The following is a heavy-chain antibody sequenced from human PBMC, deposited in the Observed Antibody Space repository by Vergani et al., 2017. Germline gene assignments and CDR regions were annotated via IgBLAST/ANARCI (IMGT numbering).Heavy chain of an antibody. J-gene: IGHJ4*02. CDR2: ISWKSGSI. Sequence: EVQLVESGGGLVQPGRSLRLSCAASGFTFDDYAMHWVRQAPGKGLEWVSGISWKSGSIGYADSVKGRFTISRDNAKNSLYLQMNSLSAEDTALYYCAKAQLLWFGGSLDYWGQGTLVTVSS. CDR1: GFTFDDYA. CDR3: AKAQLLWFGGSLDY. V-gene: IGHV3-9*01. D-gene: IGHD3-10*01.